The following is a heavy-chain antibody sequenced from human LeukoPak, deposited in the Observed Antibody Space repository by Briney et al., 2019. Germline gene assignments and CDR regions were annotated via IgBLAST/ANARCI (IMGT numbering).Heavy chain of an antibody. J-gene: IGHJ4*02. CDR1: GFTFSSYA. CDR2: ISGSGGST. CDR3: AKAYGIAVAGTGY. V-gene: IGHV3-23*01. Sequence: GGSLRLSCAASGFTFSSYAMSWVRQAPGKGLEWVSAISGSGGSTYYADSVKGRFTISRDNSENTLYLQMNSLRAEDTAVYYCAKAYGIAVAGTGYWGQGTLVTVSS. D-gene: IGHD6-19*01.